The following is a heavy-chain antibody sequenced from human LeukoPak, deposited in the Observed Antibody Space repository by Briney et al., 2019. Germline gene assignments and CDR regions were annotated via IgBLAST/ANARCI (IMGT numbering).Heavy chain of an antibody. V-gene: IGHV1-69*04. D-gene: IGHD2-2*01. CDR2: IIPILGIA. Sequence: GASVKVSCKASGGTFSSYTISWVRQAPGQGLEWMGRIIPILGIANYAQKFQGRVTITADKSTSTAHMELSSLRSEDTAVYYCARDSRYCSSTSCTRDDYWGQGTLVTVSS. CDR1: GGTFSSYT. CDR3: ARDSRYCSSTSCTRDDY. J-gene: IGHJ4*02.